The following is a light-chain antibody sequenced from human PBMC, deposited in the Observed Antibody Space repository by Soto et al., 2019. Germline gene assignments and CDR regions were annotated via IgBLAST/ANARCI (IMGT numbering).Light chain of an antibody. J-gene: IGKJ3*01. CDR3: QQYGSSLLS. V-gene: IGKV3-20*01. CDR2: GAS. Sequence: EIVLTQSPGTLSLSPGERATLSCRASQSVSSSYLAWYQQKPGQAPRLLIYGASSRATGIPDRFSGSESGTDSTLSISSLETEDCAVYYCQQYGSSLLSFGPGTKVDIK. CDR1: QSVSSSY.